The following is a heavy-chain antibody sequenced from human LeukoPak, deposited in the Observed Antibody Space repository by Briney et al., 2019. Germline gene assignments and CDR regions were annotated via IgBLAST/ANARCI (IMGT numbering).Heavy chain of an antibody. CDR2: IKQDGSEK. J-gene: IGHJ4*02. V-gene: IGHV3-7*02. D-gene: IGHD6-13*01. CDR3: ARGAAAAGIPKIDY. Sequence: GGSLRLSCAASGFTFSSYWMSWVRQAPGKGLEWVANIKQDGSEKYYVDSVKGRFTISRDNAKNSLYLQMNSLRAEDTAVYYCARGAAAAGIPKIDYWGQGTLVTVSS. CDR1: GFTFSSYW.